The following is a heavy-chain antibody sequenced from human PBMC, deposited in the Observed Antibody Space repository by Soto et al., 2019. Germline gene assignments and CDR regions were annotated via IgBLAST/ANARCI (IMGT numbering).Heavy chain of an antibody. CDR1: GYTFTSYD. CDR3: ARVRGSSWYRSAYYYYYGMDV. V-gene: IGHV1-8*01. J-gene: IGHJ6*02. D-gene: IGHD6-13*01. Sequence: SVKVSCKASGYTFTSYDINWVRQATGQGLEWMGWMNPNSGNTGYAQKFQGRVTMTRNTSISTAYVELSSLRSEDTAVYYCARVRGSSWYRSAYYYYYGMDVWGQGTTVTVSS. CDR2: MNPNSGNT.